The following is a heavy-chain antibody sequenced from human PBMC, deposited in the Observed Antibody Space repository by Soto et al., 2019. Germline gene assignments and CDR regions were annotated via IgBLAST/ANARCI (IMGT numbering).Heavy chain of an antibody. CDR3: ARLYPANNRYPGT. Sequence: GESLKISCKTYGYSFTAYWIAWVRRVPGKGLEWMGVIYPGDSDTRYSPSFQGQVTISADKSINTAYLQWNSLRASDTAMYYCARLYPANNRYPGTWGQGTLVTVS. CDR2: IYPGDSDT. V-gene: IGHV5-51*01. J-gene: IGHJ5*02. CDR1: GYSFTAYW. D-gene: IGHD2-2*02.